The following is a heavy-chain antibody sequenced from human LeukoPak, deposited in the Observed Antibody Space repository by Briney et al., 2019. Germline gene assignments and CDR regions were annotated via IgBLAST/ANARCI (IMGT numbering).Heavy chain of an antibody. CDR3: ARSTNVRAFDI. CDR2: INSNSGGT. D-gene: IGHD5/OR15-5a*01. J-gene: IGHJ3*02. CDR1: GYTFTGYY. Sequence: GASVKVSCKASGYTFTGYYMHWVRQAPGQRLEWMGWINSNSGGTNYAQKFQGRVTMTRDTSISTAYMELSRLRSDDTAVYYCARSTNVRAFDIWGQGTMVTVSS. V-gene: IGHV1-2*02.